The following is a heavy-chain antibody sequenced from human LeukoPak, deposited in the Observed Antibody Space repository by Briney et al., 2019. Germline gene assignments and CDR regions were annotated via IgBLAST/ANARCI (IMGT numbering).Heavy chain of an antibody. D-gene: IGHD1-14*01. J-gene: IGHJ3*02. CDR3: ARAPPHHDAFDI. V-gene: IGHV3-30-3*01. CDR2: ISYDGSNK. Sequence: GGSLRLSCAASGFTFSSYAMHWVRQAPGKGLEWVAVISYDGSNKYYADSVKGRFTISRDNSKNTLYLQMNSLRAEDTAVYYCARAPPHHDAFDIWGQGTMVTVSS. CDR1: GFTFSSYA.